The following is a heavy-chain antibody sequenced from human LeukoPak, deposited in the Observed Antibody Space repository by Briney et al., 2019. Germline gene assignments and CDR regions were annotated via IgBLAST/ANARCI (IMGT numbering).Heavy chain of an antibody. CDR3: ASTGYSSTWPFDY. CDR2: IKQDGSEK. CDR1: GFTFDTYA. Sequence: GGSLRLSCTASGFTFDTYAMSWVRQAPGKGLEWVANIKQDGSEKYYVDSVKGRFTISRDNAKNSLYLQMNSLRAEDTAVYYCASTGYSSTWPFDYWGQGTLVTVSS. J-gene: IGHJ4*02. V-gene: IGHV3-7*01. D-gene: IGHD6-13*01.